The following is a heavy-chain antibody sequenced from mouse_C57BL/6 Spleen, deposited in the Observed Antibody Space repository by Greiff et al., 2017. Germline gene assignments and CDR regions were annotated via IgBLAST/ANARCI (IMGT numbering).Heavy chain of an antibody. J-gene: IGHJ4*01. Sequence: QVQLKESGAELVRPGASVTLSCKASGYTFTDYEMHWVKQTPVHGLEWIGAIDPETGGTAYNQKFKGKAILTADKSSSTAYMELRSLTSEDSAVYYCTRTPSAMDYWGQGTSVTVSS. CDR2: IDPETGGT. V-gene: IGHV1-15*01. CDR1: GYTFTDYE. CDR3: TRTPSAMDY.